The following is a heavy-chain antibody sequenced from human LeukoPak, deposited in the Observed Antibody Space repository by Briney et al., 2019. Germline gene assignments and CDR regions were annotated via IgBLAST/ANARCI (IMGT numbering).Heavy chain of an antibody. CDR2: TKQDGSEK. Sequence: PGGSLRLSCAASGFTFSSYWMTWVRQAPGKGLEWVANTKQDGSEKYYVDSVKGRFTIFRDNAKNSLYLQMNSLRAEDTAVYYCARVTIFGVAPDYWGQGTLVTVSS. CDR3: ARVTIFGVAPDY. V-gene: IGHV3-7*01. D-gene: IGHD3-3*01. J-gene: IGHJ4*02. CDR1: GFTFSSYW.